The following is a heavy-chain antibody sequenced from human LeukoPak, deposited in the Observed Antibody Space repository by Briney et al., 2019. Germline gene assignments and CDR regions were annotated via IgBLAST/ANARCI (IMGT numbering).Heavy chain of an antibody. CDR1: GFTFDDYA. CDR2: ISWNSGSI. CDR3: AKDKGYNWNPGAFDI. V-gene: IGHV3-9*03. Sequence: PGGSLRLSCAASGFTFDDYAMHWVRQAPGKGLEWVSGISWNSGSIGYADSVKGRFTISRDNAKNSLYLQMNSLRAEDMALYYCAKDKGYNWNPGAFDIWGQGTMVTVSS. J-gene: IGHJ3*02. D-gene: IGHD1-20*01.